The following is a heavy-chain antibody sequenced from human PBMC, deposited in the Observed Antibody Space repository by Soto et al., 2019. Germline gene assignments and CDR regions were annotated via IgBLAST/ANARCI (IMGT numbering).Heavy chain of an antibody. J-gene: IGHJ5*02. Sequence: GGSLRLSCAASGFTFSSYGIHWVRQAPGKGLEWVAVISYDGSNKYYADSVKGRFTISRDNSKNTLYLQMNSLRPEDTAVYYCAKCPGVAAAGPPFDPWGQGTLVTVSS. D-gene: IGHD6-13*01. CDR3: AKCPGVAAAGPPFDP. V-gene: IGHV3-30*18. CDR1: GFTFSSYG. CDR2: ISYDGSNK.